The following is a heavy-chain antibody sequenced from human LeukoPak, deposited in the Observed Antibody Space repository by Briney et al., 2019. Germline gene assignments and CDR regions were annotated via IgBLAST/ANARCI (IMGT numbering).Heavy chain of an antibody. Sequence: GRSLRLSCAASGFTFSSYAMHWVRQAPGKGLEWVAVISYDGSNKYYADSVKGRFTISRDNSKNTLYLQMNSLRAEDTAVYYCARDREVDIVATTFDYWGQGTLVTVSS. CDR1: GFTFSSYA. D-gene: IGHD5-12*01. CDR3: ARDREVDIVATTFDY. J-gene: IGHJ4*02. V-gene: IGHV3-30-3*01. CDR2: ISYDGSNK.